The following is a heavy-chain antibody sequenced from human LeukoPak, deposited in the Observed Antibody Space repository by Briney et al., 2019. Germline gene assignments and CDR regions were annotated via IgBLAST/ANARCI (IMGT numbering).Heavy chain of an antibody. V-gene: IGHV4-31*03. CDR2: IYYSGST. J-gene: IGHJ4*02. CDR1: GGSISSGGYY. CDR3: ATLTGYYPSVKYFDY. Sequence: SETLSLTCTVSGGSISSGGYYWSWIRQHPGKGLEWIGYIYYSGSTYYNPSLKSRVTISVDTSKNQFSLKLSSVTATDTAVYYCATLTGYYPSVKYFDYWGQGTLVTVSS. D-gene: IGHD3-9*01.